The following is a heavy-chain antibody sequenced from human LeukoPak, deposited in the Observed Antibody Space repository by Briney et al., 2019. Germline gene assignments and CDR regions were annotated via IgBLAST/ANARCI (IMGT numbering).Heavy chain of an antibody. CDR1: GGSISSYY. CDR2: IYYSGST. CDR3: ARVPRLEWFDP. D-gene: IGHD3-16*01. Sequence: SETLSLTCTVSGGSISSYYWSWIRQHPGKGLEWIGYIYYSGSTYYNPSLKSRVTISVDTSKNQFSLKLSSVTAADTAVYYCARVPRLEWFDPWGQGTLVTVSS. J-gene: IGHJ5*02. V-gene: IGHV4-59*06.